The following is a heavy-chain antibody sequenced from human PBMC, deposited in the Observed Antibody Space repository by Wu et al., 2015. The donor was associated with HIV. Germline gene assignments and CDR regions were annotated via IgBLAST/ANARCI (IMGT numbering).Heavy chain of an antibody. D-gene: IGHD3-22*01. V-gene: IGHV1-46*01. J-gene: IGHJ3*02. CDR3: ARADHYYDSSPDAFDI. Sequence: QMQLVQSGAEVKKPGATLKVSCKTSGYMFTDYYIHWVRQAPGQGLEWMGIVNPSSGNTSYAHKFQGRVTMTRDTSTTTVYMELSSLRSEDTAVYYCARADHYYDSSPDAFDIWGQGTMVTVSS. CDR1: GYMFTDYY. CDR2: VNPSSGNT.